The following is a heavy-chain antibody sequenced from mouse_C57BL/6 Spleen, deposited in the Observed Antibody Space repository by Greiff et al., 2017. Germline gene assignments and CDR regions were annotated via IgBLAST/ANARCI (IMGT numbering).Heavy chain of an antibody. CDR1: GYTFTSYW. J-gene: IGHJ4*01. Sequence: QVQLQQPGAELVRPGSSVKLSCKASGYTFTSYWMDWVKQRPGQGLEWIGNIYPSDSETHYNQKFKDKATLTVDKSSSTAYMQLSSLTSEDSAVYYCAREAQATWMDYGGQGTSVTVSS. CDR2: IYPSDSET. CDR3: AREAQATWMDY. V-gene: IGHV1-61*01. D-gene: IGHD3-2*02.